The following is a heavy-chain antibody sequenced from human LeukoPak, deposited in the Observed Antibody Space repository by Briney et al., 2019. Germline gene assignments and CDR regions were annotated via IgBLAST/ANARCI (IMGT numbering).Heavy chain of an antibody. CDR3: ARVGITMVRGVIIIDWFDP. CDR1: GASISSYY. V-gene: IGHV4-59*01. J-gene: IGHJ5*02. CDR2: IYYNGST. Sequence: SETLSLTCTVSGASISSYYWSWIRQPPGKGLEWIGYIYYNGSTNKNPSLKSRVTISADTSKNQFSLKVNSVTAADTAVYYCARVGITMVRGVIIIDWFDPWGQGTLVTVSS. D-gene: IGHD3-10*01.